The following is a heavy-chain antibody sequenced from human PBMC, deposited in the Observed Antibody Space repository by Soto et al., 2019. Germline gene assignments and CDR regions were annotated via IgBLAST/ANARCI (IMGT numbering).Heavy chain of an antibody. CDR3: ANQETPSRWSQIDY. V-gene: IGHV3-30*18. D-gene: IGHD1-26*01. J-gene: IGHJ4*02. CDR2: ISYDGGNK. Sequence: GGSLRLSCAASGFTFSSYGMHWVRQAPGKGLEWVAVISYDGGNKYYADSVKGRFTISRDNSKNTLYLQMNSLRAEDTAVYYCANQETPSRWSQIDYWGQCTLVIVSS. CDR1: GFTFSSYG.